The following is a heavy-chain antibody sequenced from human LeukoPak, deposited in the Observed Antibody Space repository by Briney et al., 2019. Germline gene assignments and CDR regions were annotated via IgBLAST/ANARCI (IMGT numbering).Heavy chain of an antibody. Sequence: GGSLRLSCAASGFTFSSYWMHWVRQAPGKGLVWVSRINSDGSSTSYADSVKGRFTISRDNAKNTQYLQMNSLRAEDTAVYYCARTARYQLLNGFDYWGQGTLVTVSS. CDR2: INSDGSST. CDR3: ARTARYQLLNGFDY. D-gene: IGHD2-2*01. J-gene: IGHJ4*02. CDR1: GFTFSSYW. V-gene: IGHV3-74*01.